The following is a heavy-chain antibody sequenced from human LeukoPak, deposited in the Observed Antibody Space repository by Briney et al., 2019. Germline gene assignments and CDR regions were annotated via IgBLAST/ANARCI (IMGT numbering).Heavy chain of an antibody. V-gene: IGHV1-2*02. CDR2: INPNSGGT. CDR3: ARTMVRVLLSFGELPGRNWFDP. CDR1: GYTFTGYY. Sequence: ASVKVSCRASGYTFTGYYMHWVRQAPGQGLEWMGWINPNSGGTNYAQKFQGRVTMTRDTSLSTAYMELSRLRSDDTAVYYCARTMVRVLLSFGELPGRNWFDPWGQGTLVTVSS. D-gene: IGHD3-10*01. J-gene: IGHJ5*02.